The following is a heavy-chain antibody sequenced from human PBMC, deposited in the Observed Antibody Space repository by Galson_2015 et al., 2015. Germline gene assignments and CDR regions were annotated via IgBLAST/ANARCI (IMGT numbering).Heavy chain of an antibody. V-gene: IGHV4-61*01. CDR1: VGSISSGSYY. CDR3: ARANWGSGHYYMDV. J-gene: IGHJ6*03. CDR2: IYYSGST. Sequence: SEPLSLTCPISVGSISSGSYYWGWIRQPPGKGLEWIGYIYYSGSTNYNPSLKSRVTITVDTSKNQFSLKLSSVTAADTAVYYCARANWGSGHYYMDVWGKGTTVTVSS. D-gene: IGHD7-27*01.